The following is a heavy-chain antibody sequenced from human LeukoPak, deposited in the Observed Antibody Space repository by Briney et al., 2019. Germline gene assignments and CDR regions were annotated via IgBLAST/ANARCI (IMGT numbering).Heavy chain of an antibody. CDR1: GYSFTSYW. CDR2: IYPGDSDT. V-gene: IGHV5-51*01. D-gene: IGHD5-12*01. CDR3: ARWVRGYSGYDSSVRYFDY. Sequence: GESLKISCKGSGYSFTSYWIGWVRQMPGKGLEWMGIIYPGDSDTRYSPSFQGQVTIPADKSISTAYLQWSSLKASDTAMYYCARWVRGYSGYDSSVRYFDYWGQGTLVTVSS. J-gene: IGHJ4*02.